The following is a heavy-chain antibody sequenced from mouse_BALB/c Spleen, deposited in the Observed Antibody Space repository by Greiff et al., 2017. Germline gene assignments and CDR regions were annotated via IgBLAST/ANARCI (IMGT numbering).Heavy chain of an antibody. J-gene: IGHJ3*01. CDR1: GYTFTDYN. CDR2: IYPYNGGT. CDR3: ARGSYDYDGFAY. D-gene: IGHD2-4*01. V-gene: IGHV1S29*02. Sequence: EVQLQQSGPELVKPGASVKISCKASGYTFTDYNMHWVKQSHGKSLEWIGYIYPYNGGTGYNQKFKSKATLTVDNSSSTAYMELRSLTSEDSAVYYCARGSYDYDGFAYWGQGTLVTVSA.